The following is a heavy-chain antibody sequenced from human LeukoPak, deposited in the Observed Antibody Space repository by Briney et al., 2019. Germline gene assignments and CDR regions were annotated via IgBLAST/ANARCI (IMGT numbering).Heavy chain of an antibody. J-gene: IGHJ6*02. V-gene: IGHV4-31*03. CDR2: IYYSGST. CDR1: GGSISSGGYY. CDR3: ARDARITIFGVVIKKSYGMDV. Sequence: PSQTLSLTCTVSGGSISSGGYYWSLIRQHPGKGLEWIGYIYYSGSTYYNPSLKSRVTISVDTSKNQFSLKLSSVTAADTAVYYCARDARITIFGVVIKKSYGMDVWGQGTTVTVSS. D-gene: IGHD3-3*01.